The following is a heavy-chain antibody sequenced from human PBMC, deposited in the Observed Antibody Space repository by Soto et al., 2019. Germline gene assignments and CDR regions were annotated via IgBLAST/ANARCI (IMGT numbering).Heavy chain of an antibody. Sequence: EGSLRLSCAASGFTFSSYGMHWVRQAPGKGLEWVAVISYDGSNKYYAGSVKGRFTISRDNSKNTLYLQMNSLRAEDMAVYYCAKCGFGEPFDCWGQGSLVTVCS. V-gene: IGHV3-30*18. D-gene: IGHD3-10*01. CDR1: GFTFSSYG. CDR2: ISYDGSNK. J-gene: IGHJ4*02. CDR3: AKCGFGEPFDC.